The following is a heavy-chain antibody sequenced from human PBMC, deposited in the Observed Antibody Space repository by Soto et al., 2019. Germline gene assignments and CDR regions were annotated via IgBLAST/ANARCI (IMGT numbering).Heavy chain of an antibody. CDR3: ARDRIQGPVWFGELSSNWFDX. CDR2: IKSDGSST. D-gene: IGHD3-10*01. Sequence: GESLRLSCAASGFTFSSDWMHWVRQAPGKVLVWVSRIKSDGSSTSYADSVKGRFTISRDKAKNTLYLQMNSLRAEDTAVYYCARDRIQGPVWFGELSSNWFDXWGQGTLVTVSX. J-gene: IGHJ5*02. V-gene: IGHV3-74*01. CDR1: GFTFSSDW.